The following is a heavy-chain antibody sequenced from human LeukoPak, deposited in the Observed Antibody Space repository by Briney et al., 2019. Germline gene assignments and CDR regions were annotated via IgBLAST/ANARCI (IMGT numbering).Heavy chain of an antibody. Sequence: QPGGSLRLSCAASGFTFSSYEMNWVRQAPGKGLEWVSYISSSGSTIYYADSVKGRFTISRDNAKNSLYLQMNSLRAEDTAVYYCARVGPKPHPLFDYWGQGTLVTVSS. J-gene: IGHJ4*02. CDR3: ARVGPKPHPLFDY. CDR2: ISSSGSTI. D-gene: IGHD3-10*01. V-gene: IGHV3-48*03. CDR1: GFTFSSYE.